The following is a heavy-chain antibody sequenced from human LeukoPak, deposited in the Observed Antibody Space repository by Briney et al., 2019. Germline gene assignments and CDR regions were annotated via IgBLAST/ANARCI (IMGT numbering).Heavy chain of an antibody. V-gene: IGHV3-23*01. CDR3: AKTPPQYQLLMYNWFDY. J-gene: IGHJ5*01. CDR1: GFTFSSYA. CDR2: ISGSGGST. Sequence: TGGPLRLSCAASGFTFSSYAMSWVRQAPGKGLEWVSAISGSGGSTYYADSVKGRFTISRDNSKNTLYPQMNSLRAEDTAVYYCAKTPPQYQLLMYNWFDYWGQGTLVTVSS. D-gene: IGHD2-2*01.